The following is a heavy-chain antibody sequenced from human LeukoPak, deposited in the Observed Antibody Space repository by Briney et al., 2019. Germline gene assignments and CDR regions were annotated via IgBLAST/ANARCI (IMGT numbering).Heavy chain of an antibody. CDR3: ARDRGDYVLV. V-gene: IGHV3-33*01. CDR1: GFTFSAYG. D-gene: IGHD4-17*01. J-gene: IGHJ4*02. Sequence: TGGSLRLSCAASGFTFSAYGMHWVRQAPGKGLEWVALIWYDGSKKYYADSVKGRFTISRDNSKNTLYLQMNSLRAEDTAVYYCARDRGDYVLVWGQGTLVTVSS. CDR2: IWYDGSKK.